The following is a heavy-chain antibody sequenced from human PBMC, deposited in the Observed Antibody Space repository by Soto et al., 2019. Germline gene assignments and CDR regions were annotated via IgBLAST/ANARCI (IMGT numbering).Heavy chain of an antibody. CDR2: IIPIFGTA. D-gene: IGHD1-26*01. J-gene: IGHJ5*02. CDR1: GGTFSRYA. Sequence: QVQLVQSGAEVKKPGSSVKVSCKASGGTFSRYAISWVRQAPGQGLEWMGGIIPIFGTANYAQKFQGRVTITADESTSTAYMDLSSLRVEDTAVYYCARAIVGPTTTGWLDPWGQGTLVTVSS. CDR3: ARAIVGPTTTGWLDP. V-gene: IGHV1-69*01.